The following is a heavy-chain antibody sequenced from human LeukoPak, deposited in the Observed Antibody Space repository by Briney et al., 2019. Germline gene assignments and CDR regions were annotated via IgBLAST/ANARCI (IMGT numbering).Heavy chain of an antibody. J-gene: IGHJ4*02. V-gene: IGHV3-30*02. D-gene: IGHD4-23*01. CDR1: GFTFSSYG. CDR3: ARDQRWAFDY. Sequence: GGSLRLSCAASGFTFSSYGMHWVRQAPGKGLEWVAFIPYDGSNTYYADSVKGQFTISRDKSKNTLYLQMNSLRAEDTAVYYCARDQRWAFDYWGQGTLVTVSS. CDR2: IPYDGSNT.